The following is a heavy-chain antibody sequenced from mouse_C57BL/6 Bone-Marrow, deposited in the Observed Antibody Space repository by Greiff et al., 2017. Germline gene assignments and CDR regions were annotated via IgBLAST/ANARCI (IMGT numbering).Heavy chain of an antibody. V-gene: IGHV1-43*01. CDR1: GYSFTGYY. CDR3: ARLTTVVATGYFDY. Sequence: VQLQQSGPELVKPEASVKISCKASGYSFTGYYMHLVKQSSEKSLGWIGEINPSTGGTSYNQMFKGKAKLTVDKSSSTAYMQLKSLTSEDSADYYCARLTTVVATGYFDYWGQGTTLTVSS. J-gene: IGHJ2*01. D-gene: IGHD1-1*01. CDR2: INPSTGGT.